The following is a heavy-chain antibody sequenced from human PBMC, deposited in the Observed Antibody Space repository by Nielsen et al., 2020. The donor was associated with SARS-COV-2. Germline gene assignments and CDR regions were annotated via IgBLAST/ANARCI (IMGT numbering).Heavy chain of an antibody. CDR2: INPNSGGT. Sequence: ASVKVSCKASGYTFTGYYMHWVRQAPGQGLEWMGWINPNSGGTNYAQKFQGRVTMTRDTSISTAYMELSRLRSDDTAVYYCARLTIAAAASDCWGQGTLVTVSS. D-gene: IGHD6-13*01. CDR1: GYTFTGYY. J-gene: IGHJ4*02. V-gene: IGHV1-2*02. CDR3: ARLTIAAAASDC.